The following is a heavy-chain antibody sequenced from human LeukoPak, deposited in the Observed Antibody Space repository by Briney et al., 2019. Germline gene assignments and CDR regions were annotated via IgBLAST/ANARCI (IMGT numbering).Heavy chain of an antibody. D-gene: IGHD2-15*01. CDR2: INPNSGGT. V-gene: IGHV1-2*02. Sequence: ASVKVSCKASGYTFTGYYMHWVRRAPGQGLEGMGWINPNSGGTNYAQKFQGRVTMTRDTSISTAYMELSRLRSDDTAVYYCASVRGYCSGGSCYPDAFDIWGQGTMVTVSS. J-gene: IGHJ3*02. CDR1: GYTFTGYY. CDR3: ASVRGYCSGGSCYPDAFDI.